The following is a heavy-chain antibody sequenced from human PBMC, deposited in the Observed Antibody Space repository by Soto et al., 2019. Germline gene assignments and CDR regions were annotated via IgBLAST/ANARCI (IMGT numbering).Heavy chain of an antibody. V-gene: IGHV3-23*01. CDR1: GFTFSNYA. Sequence: EVQLLESGGGLVQPGGSLRLSCAASGFTFSNYAMSWVRQAPGKGLEWVSAISGGGGTTYYAGSVKGRFTISRDNSKNTLFLQMNSLRAEDTAVYYCAKFFVETGECSGWPWSFHYWGQGTLVTVSS. CDR3: AKFFVETGECSGWPWSFHY. J-gene: IGHJ4*02. D-gene: IGHD6-25*01. CDR2: ISGGGGTT.